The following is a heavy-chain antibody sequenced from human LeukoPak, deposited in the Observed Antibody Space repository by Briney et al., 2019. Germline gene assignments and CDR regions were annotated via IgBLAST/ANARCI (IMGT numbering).Heavy chain of an antibody. CDR2: ITNSGNSK. J-gene: IGHJ4*02. CDR3: AKGDTAMGPFDY. V-gene: IGHV3-48*01. Sequence: GGSLRLSCAASEFTFSSYSTNWVRQAPGKGLEWVSYITNSGNSKSYADSVKGRFTISRDNTKNSLYLQMNSLRAEDTAVYYCAKGDTAMGPFDYWGQGTLVTVSS. CDR1: EFTFSSYS. D-gene: IGHD5-18*01.